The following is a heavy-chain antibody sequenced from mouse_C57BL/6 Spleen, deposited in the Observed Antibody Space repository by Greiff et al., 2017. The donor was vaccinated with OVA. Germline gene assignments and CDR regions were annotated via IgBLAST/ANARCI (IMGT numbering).Heavy chain of an antibody. Sequence: VQLQQSGPELVKPGASVKISCKASGYAFSSSWMNWVKQRPGKGLEWIGRIYPGDGDTNYNGKFKGKATLTADKSSSTAYMQLSSLTSEDSAVYFCASRVTTVVEDYAMDYWGQGTSVTVSS. D-gene: IGHD1-1*01. CDR2: IYPGDGDT. J-gene: IGHJ4*01. CDR3: ASRVTTVVEDYAMDY. CDR1: GYAFSSSW. V-gene: IGHV1-82*01.